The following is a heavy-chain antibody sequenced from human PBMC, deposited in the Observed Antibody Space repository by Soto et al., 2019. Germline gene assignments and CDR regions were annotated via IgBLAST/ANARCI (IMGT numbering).Heavy chain of an antibody. CDR1: GFTFSSHA. CDR2: ISGSAGTT. D-gene: IGHD1-7*01. V-gene: IGHV3-23*01. Sequence: EVQLLESGGGLVQPGGSLRLSCAGSGFTFSSHAMSWVRQSPGKGLEWVSSISGSAGTTYYADSVKGRFTISRDSSKSTLYLQMNSLRVEDTAVYYCAKVSSRNYPTYLGYWGQGTLVTVSS. J-gene: IGHJ4*02. CDR3: AKVSSRNYPTYLGY.